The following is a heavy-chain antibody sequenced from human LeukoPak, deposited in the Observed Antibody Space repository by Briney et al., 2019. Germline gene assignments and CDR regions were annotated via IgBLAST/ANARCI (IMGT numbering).Heavy chain of an antibody. CDR3: ARDLPGTSFFDY. J-gene: IGHJ4*02. CDR1: GGSISSGSYY. Sequence: KPSETLSLTCTVSGGSISSGSYYWSWIRQPAGKGLEWIGRIYTSGSTNYNPSLKSRVTISVDTSKNQFSLKLSSVTAADTAVYYCARDLPGTSFFDYWGQGTLVTVSS. CDR2: IYTSGST. V-gene: IGHV4-61*02. D-gene: IGHD2-2*01.